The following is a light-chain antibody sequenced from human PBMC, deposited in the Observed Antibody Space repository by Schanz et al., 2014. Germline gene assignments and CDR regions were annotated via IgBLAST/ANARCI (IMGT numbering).Light chain of an antibody. CDR2: GAS. Sequence: EIVLTQSPGTLSLSPGERATLSCRASQSVDRSYLAWYQQKPGQAPRLLIYGASSRATGIPDRFSGSGSGTDFTLTISRLEPEDFAVYHCQQRSNWPLTFGGGTKVEI. J-gene: IGKJ4*01. CDR3: QQRSNWPLT. CDR1: QSVDRSY. V-gene: IGKV3D-20*02.